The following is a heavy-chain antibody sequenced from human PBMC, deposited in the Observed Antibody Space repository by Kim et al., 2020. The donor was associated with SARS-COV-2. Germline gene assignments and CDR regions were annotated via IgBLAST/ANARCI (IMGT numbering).Heavy chain of an antibody. CDR2: MNPNSGNT. D-gene: IGHD6-13*01. J-gene: IGHJ4*02. CDR3: ARSGTAADPRGSGGDY. CDR1: GYTFTSYD. Sequence: ASVKVSCKASGYTFTSYDINWVRQATGQGLEWMGWMNPNSGNTGYAQKFQGRVTMTRNTSISTAYMELSSLRSEDTAVYYCARSGTAADPRGSGGDYWGQGTLVTVSS. V-gene: IGHV1-8*01.